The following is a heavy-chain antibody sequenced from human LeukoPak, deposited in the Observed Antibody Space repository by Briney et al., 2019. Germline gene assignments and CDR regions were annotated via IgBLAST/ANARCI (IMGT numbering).Heavy chain of an antibody. J-gene: IGHJ2*01. D-gene: IGHD3/OR15-3a*01. V-gene: IGHV3-74*01. CDR3: TRASAGLSYLDL. CDR1: GFNFSTSW. CDR2: INTDGSSR. Sequence: GGSLRLSCAASGFNFSTSWMNWVRQAPGKGLVCVSRINTDGSSRSYADSVKGRFTISRDNAKDTLYLQMNSLRAEDTAIYYCTRASAGLSYLDLGARGTRVIVPS.